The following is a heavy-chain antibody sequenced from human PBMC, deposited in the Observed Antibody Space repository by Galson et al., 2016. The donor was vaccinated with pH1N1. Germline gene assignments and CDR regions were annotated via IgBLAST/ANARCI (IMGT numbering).Heavy chain of an antibody. CDR2: IYYTGTT. Sequence: SETLSLTCSVSGDSINNYYWTWIRQPPGKGLEWIGYIYYTGTTKYNPSLKGRVTISVDMSKNQFSLKLNSATAADTAMYYCARVLSSYRSLIDYWGQGTLVTVSS. CDR3: ARVLSSYRSLIDY. V-gene: IGHV4-59*01. D-gene: IGHD6-13*01. CDR1: GDSINNYY. J-gene: IGHJ4*01.